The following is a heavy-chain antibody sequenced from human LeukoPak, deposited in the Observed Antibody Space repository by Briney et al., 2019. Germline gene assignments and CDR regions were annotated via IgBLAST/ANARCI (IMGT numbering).Heavy chain of an antibody. Sequence: PGGSLRLSCAASGFTFSSYGMHWVRQAPGKGLEWVAVIWYDGSNKYYADSVKGRYTISRDNSKNTLYLQMNSLRAEDTAVYYCARDTRDGSTDAFDIWGQGTMVTVSS. V-gene: IGHV3-33*01. D-gene: IGHD3-10*01. CDR2: IWYDGSNK. CDR1: GFTFSSYG. CDR3: ARDTRDGSTDAFDI. J-gene: IGHJ3*02.